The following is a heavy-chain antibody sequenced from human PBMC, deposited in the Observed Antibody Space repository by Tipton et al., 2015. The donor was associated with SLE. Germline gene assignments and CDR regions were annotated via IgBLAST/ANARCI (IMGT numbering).Heavy chain of an antibody. CDR1: CGSISGGSSH. CDR3: ARTMGSAVAGPIDY. D-gene: IGHD6-19*01. CDR2: LFYTGST. V-gene: IGHV4-39*07. Sequence: TLSLTCPVSCGSISGGSSHWGWIRQPPGKGLEWIGSLFYTGSTYYNPSLKSRVTISVDTSNDSFSLRLTSVTAADTAVYYCARTMGSAVAGPIDYWGQGTLVTVSS. J-gene: IGHJ4*02.